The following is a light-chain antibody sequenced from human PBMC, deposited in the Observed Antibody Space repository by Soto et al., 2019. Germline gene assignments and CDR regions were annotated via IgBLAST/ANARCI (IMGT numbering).Light chain of an antibody. CDR1: SSDVGNYNY. CDR2: DVN. V-gene: IGLV2-11*01. J-gene: IGLJ3*02. CDR3: CSYAGSYTWV. Sequence: QSALTQPRSVSGSPGQSVTISCTGTSSDVGNYNYVSWYQQHPGKAPKVMIYDVNKWPSGVPDRFSGSKCGNTASLTISGLQAEDEADYYCCSYAGSYTWVFGGGTKLTVL.